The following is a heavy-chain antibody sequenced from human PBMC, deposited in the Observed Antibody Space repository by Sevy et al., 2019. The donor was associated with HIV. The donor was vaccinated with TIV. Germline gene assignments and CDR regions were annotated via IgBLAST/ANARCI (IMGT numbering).Heavy chain of an antibody. J-gene: IGHJ4*02. Sequence: GESLKISCAASYFTFSAYAMSWVRQAPGKGLEWVSTISGSATGTSFADSVKGRFTISRDNSKNTLYLQMNSLRPEDTVVYYCAKDRDWLGEHYFDSWGQGTLVTVSS. V-gene: IGHV3-23*01. CDR2: ISGSATGT. D-gene: IGHD3-16*01. CDR3: AKDRDWLGEHYFDS. CDR1: YFTFSAYA.